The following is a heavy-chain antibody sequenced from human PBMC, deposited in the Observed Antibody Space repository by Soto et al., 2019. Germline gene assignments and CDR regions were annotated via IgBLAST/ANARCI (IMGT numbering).Heavy chain of an antibody. CDR2: INYNGGA. CDR1: GGSFSDYY. J-gene: IGHJ3*02. V-gene: IGHV4-34*01. CDR3: ARPANAHSASSGYHHDAFDI. Sequence: VQLQQWGAGLLKPSETLSLTCAVYGGSFSDYYWSWIRLIPGKGLEWIGEINYNGGANCNPSLKSRVTMSVDTSKNQFSVKMRFVTAADTALYYCARPANAHSASSGYHHDAFDIWGQGRKVTVSS. D-gene: IGHD3-22*01.